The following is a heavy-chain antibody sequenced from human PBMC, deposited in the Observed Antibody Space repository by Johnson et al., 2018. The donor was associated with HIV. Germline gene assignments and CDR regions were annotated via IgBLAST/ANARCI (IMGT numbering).Heavy chain of an antibody. CDR2: IRFDGSDK. CDR1: GFSFTNAW. CDR3: AKGLWLKYQLLHDGFDI. Sequence: QVQLVESGGGRAKPGGSLRLSCAVSGFSFTNAWMSWVRQAPVKGMEWVGFIRFDGSDKFYADSVKGRFTISRDNSKNTLYLQMNSLSAEDSAVYYCAKGLWLKYQLLHDGFDIWGQGTMVTVSS. D-gene: IGHD2-2*01. J-gene: IGHJ3*02. V-gene: IGHV3-30*02.